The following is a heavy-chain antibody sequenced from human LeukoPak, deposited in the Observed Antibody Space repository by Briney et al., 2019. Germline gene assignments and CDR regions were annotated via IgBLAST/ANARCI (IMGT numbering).Heavy chain of an antibody. CDR1: GFALSTSGVG. CDR2: IYYNNDE. D-gene: IGHD3-3*01. CDR3: VHDSIGLEGFNY. V-gene: IGHV2-5*01. J-gene: IGHJ4*02. Sequence: MGSGPTLVNPTQTLTLTCTFSGFALSTSGVGVGWVRQPPGKALEWLALIYYNNDERYSPSLKSRLTVTKGTSKNQVVLTMTNMDPVDTATYYCVHDSIGLEGFNYWGQGTLVTVSS.